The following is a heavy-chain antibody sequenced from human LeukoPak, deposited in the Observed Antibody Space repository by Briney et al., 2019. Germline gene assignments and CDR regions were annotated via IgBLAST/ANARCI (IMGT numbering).Heavy chain of an antibody. CDR1: GLTFSSYG. D-gene: IGHD1-14*01. Sequence: GGSLRLSCAASGLTFSSYGMHWVRQAPGKGLEWVAVISYDGSNKYYADSVKGRFTISRDNSKNTLYLQMNSLRAEDTAVYYCASSFRPDNDYWGQGTLVTVSS. J-gene: IGHJ4*02. CDR2: ISYDGSNK. V-gene: IGHV3-30*03. CDR3: ASSFRPDNDY.